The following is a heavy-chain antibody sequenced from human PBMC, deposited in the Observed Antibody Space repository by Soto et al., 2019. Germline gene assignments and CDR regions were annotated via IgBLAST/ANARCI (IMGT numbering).Heavy chain of an antibody. Sequence: SETLSLTCTVSGASISSYSWSWIRQPPGKGLEWIGYIYYSGSTNYNPSLKSRLTISVDTSKNQFSLTLSSLTAADTAGYSCARDPNTSGWNAGFHPCGQGTLVPVYS. V-gene: IGHV4-59*01. D-gene: IGHD6-19*01. CDR2: IYYSGST. CDR1: GASISSYS. CDR3: ARDPNTSGWNAGFHP. J-gene: IGHJ5*02.